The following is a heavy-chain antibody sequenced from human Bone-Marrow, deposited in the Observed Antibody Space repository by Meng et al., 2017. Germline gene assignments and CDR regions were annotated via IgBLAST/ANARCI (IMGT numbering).Heavy chain of an antibody. D-gene: IGHD3-16*01. Sequence: GESLKISCAASGFTVSSNYMSWVRQAPGKGLEWVGRIKSKTDGGTTDYAAPVKGRFTISRDDSKNTLYLQMNSLKTEDTAVYYCTTDMIGDFDYWGQGTLVTVSS. CDR1: GFTVSSNY. J-gene: IGHJ4*02. V-gene: IGHV3-15*01. CDR3: TTDMIGDFDY. CDR2: IKSKTDGGTT.